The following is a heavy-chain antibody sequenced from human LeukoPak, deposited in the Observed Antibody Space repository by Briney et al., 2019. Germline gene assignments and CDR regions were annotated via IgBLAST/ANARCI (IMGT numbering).Heavy chain of an antibody. D-gene: IGHD3-10*01. CDR2: IQYDESNK. CDR1: GFTLTHYG. J-gene: IGHJ3*02. CDR3: AKDIGSGSYSHFDI. Sequence: GGSLRLSCTASGFTLTHYGMHWVRQAPGKGLEWVAFIQYDESNKYYADSVKGRFTISRDNSKNTLYLQMNSLRAEDTAVYYCAKDIGSGSYSHFDIWGQGTMVTVSS. V-gene: IGHV3-30*02.